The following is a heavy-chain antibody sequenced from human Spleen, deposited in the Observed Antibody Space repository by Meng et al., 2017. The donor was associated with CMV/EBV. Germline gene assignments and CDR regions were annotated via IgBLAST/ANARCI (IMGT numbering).Heavy chain of an antibody. V-gene: IGHV3-21*01. CDR3: AREHIVVAGSLDY. D-gene: IGHD6-19*01. CDR2: IGSRGSYI. Sequence: ASGFTFSNYNINWIRQAPGKGLECVSSIGSRGSYIYYADSVKGRFTISRDNAKNSVYLHMNSLRADDTAVYYCAREHIVVAGSLDYWGQGTLVTVSS. CDR1: GFTFSNYN. J-gene: IGHJ4*02.